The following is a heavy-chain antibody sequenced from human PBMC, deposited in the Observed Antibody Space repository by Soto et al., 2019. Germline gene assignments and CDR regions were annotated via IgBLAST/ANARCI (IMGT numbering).Heavy chain of an antibody. Sequence: GGSLRLSCAAPGLPFCSCAMGGVRQGPGKGLEWVSDIIDSGGSTYYADSVKGRFTISRDNSKSTLYLQMNSLRAEDTALYYCAKGRSYYYYYGVDVWGQGTTVTVSS. J-gene: IGHJ6*02. V-gene: IGHV3-23*01. CDR1: GLPFCSCA. CDR2: IIDSGGST. CDR3: AKGRSYYYYYGVDV.